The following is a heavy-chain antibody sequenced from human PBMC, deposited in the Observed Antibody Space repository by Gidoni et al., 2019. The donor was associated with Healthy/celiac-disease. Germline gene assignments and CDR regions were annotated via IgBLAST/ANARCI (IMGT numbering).Heavy chain of an antibody. D-gene: IGHD6-13*01. CDR1: GYSFTSYW. V-gene: IGHV5-51*01. J-gene: IGHJ4*02. CDR2: LYPGDSDT. Sequence: EVQLVQSGAAVKKPGESLKISCTGSGYSFTSYWIGWVRQMPGKGLEWMGILYPGDSDTRYSPSFQGQVTISADKSISTAYLQWSSLKASDTAMYYCARRIVDSSSLTPHFDYWGQGTLVTVSS. CDR3: ARRIVDSSSLTPHFDY.